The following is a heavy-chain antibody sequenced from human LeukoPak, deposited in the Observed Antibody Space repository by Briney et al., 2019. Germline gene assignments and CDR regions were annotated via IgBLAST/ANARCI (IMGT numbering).Heavy chain of an antibody. Sequence: SGTLSLTCAVSGGSISSSNWWSWVRQPPGKGLEWIGEIYHSGSTNYNPSLKSRVTISVDKSKNQFSLKLSSVTAADTAVYYCARVAQTEWLVLYYYYMDVWGKGTTVTVSS. CDR1: GGSISSSNW. D-gene: IGHD6-19*01. V-gene: IGHV4-4*02. CDR3: ARVAQTEWLVLYYYYMDV. CDR2: IYHSGST. J-gene: IGHJ6*03.